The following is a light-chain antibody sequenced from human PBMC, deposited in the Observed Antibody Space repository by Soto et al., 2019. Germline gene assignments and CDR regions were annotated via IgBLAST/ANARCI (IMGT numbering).Light chain of an antibody. CDR3: QQYGSLPLT. Sequence: DIQMTQSPSSLSAFVGDRVTITCQASQDINIYLNWYQQKPGKAPKLLIYDASNLATGVPPKFSGSRSETEFTFTISSLQPEDIETYYCQQYGSLPLTFGGGTKVEI. V-gene: IGKV1-33*01. CDR2: DAS. J-gene: IGKJ4*01. CDR1: QDINIY.